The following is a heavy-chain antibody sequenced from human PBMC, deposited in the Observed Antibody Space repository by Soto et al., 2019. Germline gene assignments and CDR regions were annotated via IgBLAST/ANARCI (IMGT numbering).Heavy chain of an antibody. D-gene: IGHD4-17*01. CDR1: GGSISSSSYY. CDR3: ARPPGGAYGDYRGSRAFDI. J-gene: IGHJ3*02. Sequence: QLQLQESGPGLVKPSETLSLTCTVSGGSISSSSYYWGWIRQPPGKGLEWIGSIYYSGSTYYNPSLKSRVTISVDTSKNQFSLKLSSVTAADTAVYYCARPPGGAYGDYRGSRAFDIWGQGTMVTVSS. V-gene: IGHV4-39*01. CDR2: IYYSGST.